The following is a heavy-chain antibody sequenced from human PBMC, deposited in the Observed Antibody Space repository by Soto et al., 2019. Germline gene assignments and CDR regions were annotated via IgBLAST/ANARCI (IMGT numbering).Heavy chain of an antibody. CDR2: INPNGGNI. CDR3: ARGRASGSYYLLDY. CDR1: GTTFTSYD. D-gene: IGHD3-10*01. V-gene: IGHV1-8*01. J-gene: IGHJ4*02. Sequence: ASVKVSCKASGTTFTSYDINWVRQATGHGLEWMGWINPNGGNIGYAQKFQGRVTMTRDTAIRTAYMEVSRLRSDDTAVYYCARGRASGSYYLLDYWGQGTLVTVSS.